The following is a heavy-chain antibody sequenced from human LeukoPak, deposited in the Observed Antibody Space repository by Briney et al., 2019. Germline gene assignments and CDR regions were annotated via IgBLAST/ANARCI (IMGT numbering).Heavy chain of an antibody. V-gene: IGHV5-51*01. CDR3: ARRGLRITDTFDY. CDR2: IYPGDSDT. CDR1: GYTFTNYW. Sequence: EVSCKASGYTFTNYWIGWVRQMPGKGLESMGIIYPGDSDTKYSPSFQGQVTISADKSINTAYLQWSSLKASDTAMYYCARRGLRITDTFDYWGQGTLVTVSS. D-gene: IGHD5-24*01. J-gene: IGHJ4*02.